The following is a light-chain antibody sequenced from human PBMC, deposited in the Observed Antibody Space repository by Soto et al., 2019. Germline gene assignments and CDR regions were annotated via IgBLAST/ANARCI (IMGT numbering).Light chain of an antibody. CDR3: QQRSTLYP. CDR1: QSVNSY. J-gene: IGKJ2*01. CDR2: DAS. Sequence: EIVLTQSPATLSLSPGERATLSCRASQSVNSYLAWYQQKPGQAPRLLIYDASNRATGIPARFSGSGSGTDFTLTTSSLEPEDFAVYYCQQRSTLYPFGQGTKLEIQ. V-gene: IGKV3-11*01.